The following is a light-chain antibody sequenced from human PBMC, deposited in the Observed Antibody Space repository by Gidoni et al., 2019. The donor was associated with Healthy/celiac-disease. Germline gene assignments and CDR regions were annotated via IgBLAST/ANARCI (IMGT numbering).Light chain of an antibody. V-gene: IGLV2-14*01. Sequence: QSALTQPASVSGSPGQSITISCTGTSSDVGGYNYVSWYQQHPGKAPKLMIYDVRTRPSGVSNRFSGSKSGNTASLTISGLQAEDEADYYCSSYTRSSTLFGGGTKLTVL. CDR1: SSDVGGYNY. J-gene: IGLJ2*01. CDR2: DVR. CDR3: SSYTRSSTL.